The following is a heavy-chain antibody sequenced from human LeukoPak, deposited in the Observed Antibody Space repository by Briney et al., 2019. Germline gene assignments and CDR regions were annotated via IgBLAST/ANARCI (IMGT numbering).Heavy chain of an antibody. Sequence: ASVKVSCKASGYTFTSYAMHWVCQAPGQRLEWMGWINAGNGNTKYSQKFQGRVTITRDTSASTAYMELSSLRSEDTAVYYCARDHNIVAPFDYWGQGTLVTVSS. J-gene: IGHJ4*02. CDR1: GYTFTSYA. CDR3: ARDHNIVAPFDY. CDR2: INAGNGNT. D-gene: IGHD5-12*01. V-gene: IGHV1-3*01.